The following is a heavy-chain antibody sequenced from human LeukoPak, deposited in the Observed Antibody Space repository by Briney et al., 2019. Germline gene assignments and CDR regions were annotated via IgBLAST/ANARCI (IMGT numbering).Heavy chain of an antibody. J-gene: IGHJ4*02. CDR1: GFAVSSKY. CDR2: FYSGGST. CDR3: ARGPGWNYFDY. Sequence: GGSLRLSCAAFGFAVSSKYMSWDRQAPGKGLEWVSVFYSGGSTYYADSVKGRFTISRDNSKNTLYFQMNSLRAEDTAVYCARGPGWNYFDYWGQGTLVTVSS. V-gene: IGHV3-66*01. D-gene: IGHD6-19*01.